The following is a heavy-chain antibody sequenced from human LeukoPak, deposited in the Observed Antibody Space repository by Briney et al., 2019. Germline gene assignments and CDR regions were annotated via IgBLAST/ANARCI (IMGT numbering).Heavy chain of an antibody. CDR3: AREPNEIAVAGTHYGMDV. D-gene: IGHD6-19*01. CDR1: GYTFTGYY. J-gene: IGHJ6*02. Sequence: GASVKVSCKASGYTFTGYYMHWVRQAPGQGLEWMGWINPNSGGTNYAQKFQGRVTMTRDTSISTAYMELSRLRSDDTAVYYCAREPNEIAVAGTHYGMDVWGQGTTVTVSS. V-gene: IGHV1-2*02. CDR2: INPNSGGT.